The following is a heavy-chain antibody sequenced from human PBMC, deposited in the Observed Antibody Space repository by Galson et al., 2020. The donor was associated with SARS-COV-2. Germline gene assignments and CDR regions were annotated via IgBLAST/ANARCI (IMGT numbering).Heavy chain of an antibody. V-gene: IGHV3-21*01. CDR3: ARVEQWLVTYYYYMDV. J-gene: IGHJ6*03. D-gene: IGHD6-19*01. CDR2: ISSSSSYI. Sequence: GGSLRLSCAASGFTFSSYSMNWVRQAPGKGLEWVSSISSSSSYIYYADSVKGRFTISRDNAKNSLYLQMNSLRAEDTAVYYCARVEQWLVTYYYYMDVWGKGTTVTVSS. CDR1: GFTFSSYS.